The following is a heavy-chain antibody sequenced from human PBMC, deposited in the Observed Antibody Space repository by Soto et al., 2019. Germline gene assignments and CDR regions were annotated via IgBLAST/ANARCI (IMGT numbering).Heavy chain of an antibody. V-gene: IGHV3-30*18. Sequence: GGSLRLSCAASGFTFSSYGMHWVRQAPGKGLEWVAVISYDGSNKYYADSVKGRFTISRDNSKNTLYLQMNSLRAEDTAVYYCAKDRLGVVTAMFNYWGQGTLVTVSS. J-gene: IGHJ4*02. CDR2: ISYDGSNK. D-gene: IGHD2-21*02. CDR1: GFTFSSYG. CDR3: AKDRLGVVTAMFNY.